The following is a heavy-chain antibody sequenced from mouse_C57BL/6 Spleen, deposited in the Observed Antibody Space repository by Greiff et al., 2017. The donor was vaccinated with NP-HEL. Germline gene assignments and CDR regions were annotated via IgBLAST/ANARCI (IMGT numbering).Heavy chain of an antibody. J-gene: IGHJ1*03. CDR1: GFTFSSYG. Sequence: EVKLQESGGDLVKPGGSLKLSCAASGFTFSSYGMSWVRQTPDKRLEWVATISSGGSYTYYPDSVKGRFTISRDNAKNTLYLQMSSLKSEDTAMYYCARGDYYGSRGYFDVWGTGTTVTVSS. CDR3: ARGDYYGSRGYFDV. CDR2: ISSGGSYT. D-gene: IGHD1-1*01. V-gene: IGHV5-6*01.